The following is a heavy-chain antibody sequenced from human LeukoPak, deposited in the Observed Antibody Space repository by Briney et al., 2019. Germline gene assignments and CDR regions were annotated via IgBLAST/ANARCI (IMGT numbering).Heavy chain of an antibody. J-gene: IGHJ4*02. Sequence: SETLSLTCTVSGGSISSYYWSWIRQPPGRGREWIGYIYYSGSTNYNPSLKRRVTISLDTSKNQFSLKLSSVTAADTAVYYCARERLGATTFDYWGQGTLVTVSS. V-gene: IGHV4-59*01. CDR1: GGSISSYY. CDR3: ARERLGATTFDY. D-gene: IGHD1-26*01. CDR2: IYYSGST.